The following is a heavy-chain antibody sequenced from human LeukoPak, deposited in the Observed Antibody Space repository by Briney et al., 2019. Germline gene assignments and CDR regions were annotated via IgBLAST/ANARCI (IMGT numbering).Heavy chain of an antibody. CDR1: GYTFTSYG. V-gene: IGHV1-3*01. CDR3: ARERVNYYGSGSSHDAFDI. D-gene: IGHD3-10*01. Sequence: ASVKVSRKASGYTFTSYGISWVRQAPGQGLEWMGWINAGNGNTKYSQKFQGRVTITRDTSASTAYMELSSLRSEDTAVYYCARERVNYYGSGSSHDAFDIWGQGTMVTVSS. J-gene: IGHJ3*02. CDR2: INAGNGNT.